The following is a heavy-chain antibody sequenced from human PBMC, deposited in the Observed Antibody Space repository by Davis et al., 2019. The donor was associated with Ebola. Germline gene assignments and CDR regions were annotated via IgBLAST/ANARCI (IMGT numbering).Heavy chain of an antibody. V-gene: IGHV3-23*01. D-gene: IGHD6-19*01. J-gene: IGHJ4*02. CDR2: ISGSGGST. CDR3: ANGAETKWLLTYFDY. Sequence: GESLKISCAASGFTFSSYAMSWVRQAPGKGLEWVLAISGSGGSTYYADSVKGRFTISRDNSKNTLYLQMNSLRAEDTAVYYCANGAETKWLLTYFDYWGQGTLVTVSS. CDR1: GFTFSSYA.